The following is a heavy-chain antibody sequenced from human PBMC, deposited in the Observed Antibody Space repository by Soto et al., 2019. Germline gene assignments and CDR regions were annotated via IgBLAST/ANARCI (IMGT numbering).Heavy chain of an antibody. CDR2: ISAYNGNT. V-gene: IGHV1-18*01. J-gene: IGHJ5*02. CDR1: GYTFTSYG. D-gene: IGHD3-22*01. CDR3: AREYDSSGSGGWFDP. Sequence: ASVKVSCKSSGYTFTSYGISCVRQAPGQGLEWMGWISAYNGNTNYAQKLQGRVTMTTDTSTSTAYMELRSLRSDDTAVYYCAREYDSSGSGGWFDPWGQGTLVTVSS.